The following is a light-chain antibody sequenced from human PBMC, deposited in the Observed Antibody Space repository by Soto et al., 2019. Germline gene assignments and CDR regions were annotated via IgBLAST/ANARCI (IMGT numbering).Light chain of an antibody. J-gene: IGKJ1*01. Sequence: DIQMTQSPSTLSASVGDRVTITCRASQSISSWLAWYQQKPGKAPKLLIYDASSLESGVPSRFSGSGSGTEFTLTISSLQADDFSTYYCPQFNSYSPGAFGQGTQVEIK. CDR2: DAS. V-gene: IGKV1-5*01. CDR3: PQFNSYSPGA. CDR1: QSISSW.